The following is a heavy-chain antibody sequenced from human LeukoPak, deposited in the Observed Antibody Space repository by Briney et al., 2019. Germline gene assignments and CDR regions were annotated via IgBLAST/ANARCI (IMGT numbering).Heavy chain of an antibody. CDR3: ARSRTNRDVYNFYY. CDR2: IYYSGTT. D-gene: IGHD5-24*01. J-gene: IGHJ4*02. CDR1: VDSIRIYY. Sequence: SETLSLTCTVSVDSIRIYYWSWLPQPPGKALEGLGYIYYSGTTNYNPSLKSRVTISTDSSKNQFSLNLTSVTAADTAVYYCARSRTNRDVYNFYYWGQGTLVTVSS. V-gene: IGHV4-59*08.